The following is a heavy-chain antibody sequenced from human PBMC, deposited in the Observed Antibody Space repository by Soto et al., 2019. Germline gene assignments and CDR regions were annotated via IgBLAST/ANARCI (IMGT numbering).Heavy chain of an antibody. D-gene: IGHD2-2*01. Sequence: GESLKISCKGSGYSFTSYWIGWVRQMPGKGLGWMGIIYPGDSDTRYSPSFQGQVTISADKSISTAYLQWSSLKASDTAMYYCARHNTGYCSSTSCPTPYYYYGMDVWGQGTTVTVSS. CDR2: IYPGDSDT. CDR1: GYSFTSYW. CDR3: ARHNTGYCSSTSCPTPYYYYGMDV. J-gene: IGHJ6*02. V-gene: IGHV5-51*01.